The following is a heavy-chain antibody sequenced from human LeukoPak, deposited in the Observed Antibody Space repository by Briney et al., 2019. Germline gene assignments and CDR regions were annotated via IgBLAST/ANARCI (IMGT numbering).Heavy chain of an antibody. D-gene: IGHD2-21*01. CDR2: ISGSGGSA. CDR1: GFTFSSYA. V-gene: IGHV3-23*01. CDR3: ARLVIDSPSSYYMDV. Sequence: PGGSLRLSCAASGFTFSSYAMSWVRQAPGKGLEWVSAISGSGGSAYYADSVKGRFTISRDNSKNTLYLQMNSLRAEDTAVYYCARLVIDSPSSYYMDVWGNGTTVTVSS. J-gene: IGHJ6*03.